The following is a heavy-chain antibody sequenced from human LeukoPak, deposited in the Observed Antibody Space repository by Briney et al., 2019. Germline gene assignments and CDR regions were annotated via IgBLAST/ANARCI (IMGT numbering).Heavy chain of an antibody. D-gene: IGHD3-3*01. CDR2: IYYSGST. CDR3: AREVDDFWSGYEGESRVDY. V-gene: IGHV4-30-4*08. CDR1: GSSISSGDYY. Sequence: SETLSLTCTVFGSSISSGDYYWSWIRQPPGKGLEWIGYIYYSGSTYYNPSLKSRVTISVDTSKNQFSLKLSSVTAADTAVYYCAREVDDFWSGYEGESRVDYWGQGTLVTVSS. J-gene: IGHJ4*02.